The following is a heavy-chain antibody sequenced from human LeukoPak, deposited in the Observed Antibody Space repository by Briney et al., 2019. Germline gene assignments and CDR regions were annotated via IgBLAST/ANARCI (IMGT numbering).Heavy chain of an antibody. CDR2: IKSDGSST. CDR3: AGVGQYHFGMDV. J-gene: IGHJ6*02. V-gene: IGHV3-74*01. CDR1: GFTFSTYW. Sequence: TGGSLRLSCAASGFTFSTYWMHWVRQAPGKGLVWVSRIKSDGSSTTYADSVKGRFTISRDNAKNTLYLQMNSLRAEDTAVYYCAGVGQYHFGMDVWGQGTTVTVSS.